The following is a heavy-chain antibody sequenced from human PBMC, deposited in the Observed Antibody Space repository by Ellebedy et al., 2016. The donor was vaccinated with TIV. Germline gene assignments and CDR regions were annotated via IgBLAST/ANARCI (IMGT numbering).Heavy chain of an antibody. J-gene: IGHJ3*02. V-gene: IGHV4-59*05. D-gene: IGHD7-27*01. CDR3: AREPGDRTYDAFDI. Sequence: SETLSLTCTVSGGSISRYYWSWIRQPPGKGLEWIGSIYYSGSTYYNPSLTSRVTISVDTSKNQFSLKLSSVTPEDTAVYYCAREPGDRTYDAFDIWGQGTMVTVSS. CDR2: IYYSGST. CDR1: GGSISRYY.